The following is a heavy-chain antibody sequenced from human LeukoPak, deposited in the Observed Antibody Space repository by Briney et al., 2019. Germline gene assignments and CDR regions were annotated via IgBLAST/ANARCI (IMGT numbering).Heavy chain of an antibody. CDR3: VKDPRDTYGTNWFVS. Sequence: GGSLRLSCVASGFRFGNYAMSWVRQAPGKGLQWVSQISGTGGATWYAGFARDGFTISRDNSKKTLYLQMSGLRVEDTAMYYCVKDPRDTYGTNWFVSWGQGTLLIVSS. D-gene: IGHD2-21*01. CDR2: ISGTGGAT. J-gene: IGHJ5*01. CDR1: GFRFGNYA. V-gene: IGHV3-23*01.